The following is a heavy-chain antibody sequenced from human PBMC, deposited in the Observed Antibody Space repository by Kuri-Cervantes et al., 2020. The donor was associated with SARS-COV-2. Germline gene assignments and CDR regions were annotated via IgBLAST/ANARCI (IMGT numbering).Heavy chain of an antibody. Sequence: SVKVSCKASGGTFSSYAISWVRQAPGQGLEWMGGIIPIFGTANYAQKFQGRVTITADESTSTPYMELSSLRSEDTAVYYCARDQTRSGWTFLFDYWGQGTLVTVSS. V-gene: IGHV1-69*13. CDR2: IIPIFGTA. CDR3: ARDQTRSGWTFLFDY. J-gene: IGHJ4*02. CDR1: GGTFSSYA. D-gene: IGHD6-19*01.